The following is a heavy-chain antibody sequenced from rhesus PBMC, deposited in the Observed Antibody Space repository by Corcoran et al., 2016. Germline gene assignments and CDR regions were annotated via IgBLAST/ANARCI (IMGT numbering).Heavy chain of an antibody. Sequence: QVTLKESGPALVKPTQTLTLTCTFSGFSISTTGTGVGWIRQPPGKALEWLASIYWNASKYDSTSLKSRLTISKDTSKNQVVLTMTNMDPVDTATYYCARGTGYSWNPAADAFDFWGQGLRVTVSS. V-gene: IGHV2-95*01. D-gene: IGHD1-1-1*01. J-gene: IGHJ3*01. CDR1: GFSISTTGTG. CDR2: IYWNASK. CDR3: ARGTGYSWNPAADAFDF.